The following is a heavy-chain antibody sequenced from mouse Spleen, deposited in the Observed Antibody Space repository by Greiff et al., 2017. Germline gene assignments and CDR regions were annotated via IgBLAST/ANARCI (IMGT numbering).Heavy chain of an antibody. CDR1: GFSLSTSGMG. CDR2: IYWDDDK. V-gene: IGHV8-12*01. CDR3: ARRAGDFTTVVATDWYFDV. J-gene: IGHJ1*01. D-gene: IGHD1-1*01. Sequence: VKLVESGPGILQPSQTLSLTCSFSGFSLSTSGMGVSWIRQPSGKGLEWLAHIYWDDDKRYNPSLKSRLTISKDTSRNQVFLKITSVDTADTATYYCARRAGDFTTVVATDWYFDVWGAGTTVTVSS.